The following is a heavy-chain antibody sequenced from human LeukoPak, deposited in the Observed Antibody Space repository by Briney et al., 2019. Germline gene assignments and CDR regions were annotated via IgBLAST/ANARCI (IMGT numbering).Heavy chain of an antibody. D-gene: IGHD4-17*01. CDR3: ARAQLRTAVTRDYYYYYMDV. J-gene: IGHJ6*03. Sequence: GGSLRLSCAASGFTFDDYAMHWVRQAPGKGLEWVSGISWNSGSIGYADSVKGRFTISRDNAKNSLYLQMNSLRAEDTAVYYCARAQLRTAVTRDYYYYYMDVWGKGTTVTVSS. CDR1: GFTFDDYA. V-gene: IGHV3-9*01. CDR2: ISWNSGSI.